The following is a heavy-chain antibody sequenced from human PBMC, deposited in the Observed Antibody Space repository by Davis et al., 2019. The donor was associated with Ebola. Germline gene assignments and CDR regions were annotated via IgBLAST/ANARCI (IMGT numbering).Heavy chain of an antibody. Sequence: GESLKISCAASGFTFSDYYMSWIRQAPGKGLEWVSYISRSGTTIHYADSVKGRFTISRDNAKNSLYLQMNTLRAEDTAVYYCARDAMILVVGVYDIWGQGTMVTVSS. CDR1: GFTFSDYY. J-gene: IGHJ3*02. CDR3: ARDAMILVVGVYDI. CDR2: ISRSGTTI. D-gene: IGHD3-22*01. V-gene: IGHV3-11*01.